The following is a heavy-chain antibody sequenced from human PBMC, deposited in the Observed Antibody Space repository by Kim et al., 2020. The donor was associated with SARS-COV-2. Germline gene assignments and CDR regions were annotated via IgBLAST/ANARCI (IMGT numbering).Heavy chain of an antibody. CDR1: GFTFSSYS. D-gene: IGHD1-26*01. CDR3: AGVALVGGDGFEI. V-gene: IGHV3-21*01. Sequence: GGSLRLSCAASGFTFSSYSMNWVRQAPGKGLEWVSSISSSSSYIYYADSVKGRFTISRDKAKNSLYLQMNSLRAEDTAVYYCAGVALVGGDGFEIWGQETMVTVSS. CDR2: ISSSSSYI. J-gene: IGHJ3*02.